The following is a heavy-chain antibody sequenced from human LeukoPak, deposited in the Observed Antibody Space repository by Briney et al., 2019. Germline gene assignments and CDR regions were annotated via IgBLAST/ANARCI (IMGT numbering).Heavy chain of an antibody. J-gene: IGHJ4*02. D-gene: IGHD3-3*01. Sequence: GSLRLSCAASGFNFENFWMHCVRQAPGKGLVWVSGTNSDGSITTYGDSVKGRFTISRDNAKNTLFLQMNSLRAEDTAVYYCARSGSDFDYWGQGTLVSVSS. CDR2: TNSDGSIT. V-gene: IGHV3-74*01. CDR1: GFNFENFW. CDR3: ARSGSDFDY.